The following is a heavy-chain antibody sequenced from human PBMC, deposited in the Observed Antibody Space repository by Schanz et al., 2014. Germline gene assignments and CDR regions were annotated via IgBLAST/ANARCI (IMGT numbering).Heavy chain of an antibody. CDR2: IKKDGSEK. CDR1: GFTFSNYW. V-gene: IGHV3-7*01. D-gene: IGHD5-18*01. CDR3: ARVALPGYSSPRDAFDI. Sequence: EVQLVESGGGLVQPGGSLRLSCVASGFTFSNYWMTWVRQAPGKGLEWVANIKKDGSEKYYVDSVKGRFTISRDNAKNSLYLQMNGLRAEDTAVYYCARVALPGYSSPRDAFDIWGQGTMVTVSS. J-gene: IGHJ3*02.